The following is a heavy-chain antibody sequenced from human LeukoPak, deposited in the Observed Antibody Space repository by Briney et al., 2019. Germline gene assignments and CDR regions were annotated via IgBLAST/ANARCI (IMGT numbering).Heavy chain of an antibody. CDR3: ARHWAVVPSYSDY. Sequence: SETLSLTCTVSGGSISSSSYFWGWIRQPPGKGLEWIGNIYYSGSTSYNPSLKSRVTISIDTSKNQFSLTLNSVTAADTAVYYCARHWAVVPSYSDYWGQGTLVTVSS. CDR2: IYYSGST. D-gene: IGHD3-22*01. J-gene: IGHJ4*02. V-gene: IGHV4-39*01. CDR1: GGSISSSSYF.